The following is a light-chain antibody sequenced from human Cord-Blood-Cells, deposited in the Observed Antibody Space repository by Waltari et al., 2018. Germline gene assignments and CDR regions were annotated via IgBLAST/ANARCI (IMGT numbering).Light chain of an antibody. V-gene: IGKV3-20*01. CDR1: QSVGSSY. Sequence: ETVLTQSPGSLSLSPGERATLACRASQSVGSSYLAWYQQKPGQAPRLLINGASSRATGIPDRFSGSGFGTDFTLTIRRLEREDFAVYYCQRYGSSLWTFGQGTKVEIK. CDR2: GAS. J-gene: IGKJ1*01. CDR3: QRYGSSLWT.